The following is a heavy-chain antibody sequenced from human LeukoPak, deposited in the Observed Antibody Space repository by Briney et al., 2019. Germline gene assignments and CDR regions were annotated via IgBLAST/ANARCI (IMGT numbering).Heavy chain of an antibody. V-gene: IGHV1-46*01. CDR2: LNPSGGST. CDR1: GYTFTNYY. J-gene: IGHJ4*02. CDR3: ARANGYCSGAICYAWYLDY. D-gene: IGHD2-15*01. Sequence: ASVKVSCKASGYTFTNYYMHWVRQAPGQGLEWMGVLNPSGGSTRYAQKFQGRVTMIRDTSTSTVYMELSSLRSEDTAVYYCARANGYCSGAICYAWYLDYWGQGTLVTVS.